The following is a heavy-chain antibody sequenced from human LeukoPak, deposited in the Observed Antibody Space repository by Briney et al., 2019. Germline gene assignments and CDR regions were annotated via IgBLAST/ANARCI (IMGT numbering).Heavy chain of an antibody. Sequence: ASVKVSCKASGYTFTSYYMHWVRQAPGQGLEWIGIINPSGGSTSYAQKFQGRVTMTRDTSTSTVYMELSRLRSEDTAVYYCTRVSRSWSHYYGMDVWGQGTTVTVSS. D-gene: IGHD3-10*01. V-gene: IGHV1-46*01. CDR2: INPSGGST. CDR1: GYTFTSYY. J-gene: IGHJ6*02. CDR3: TRVSRSWSHYYGMDV.